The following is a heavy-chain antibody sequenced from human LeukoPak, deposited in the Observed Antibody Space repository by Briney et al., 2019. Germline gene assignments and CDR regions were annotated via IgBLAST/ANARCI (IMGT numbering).Heavy chain of an antibody. CDR1: GFTFSSFP. CDR3: AKELIVAPTGPVGFEY. V-gene: IGHV3-23*01. Sequence: PGGSLRLSCAASGFTFSSFPMSWVRQILGKGLQWVSAIRSGGDVTYYADSVKGRFTVSRDNSKNTLYLQLNSLRPEDTAVYYCAKELIVAPTGPVGFEYWGQGTLVTVSS. D-gene: IGHD2-21*01. J-gene: IGHJ4*02. CDR2: IRSGGDVT.